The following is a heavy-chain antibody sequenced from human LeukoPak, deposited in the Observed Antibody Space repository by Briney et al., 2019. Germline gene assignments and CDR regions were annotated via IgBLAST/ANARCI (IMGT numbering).Heavy chain of an antibody. D-gene: IGHD4-17*01. CDR2: LNHSGST. CDR3: ARALFYGDKRQGAGPFYYCMHV. CDR1: GESFSVYY. Sequence: SVTFSLTSAVNGESFSVYYWGWIPQQPGKGLEGMGELNHSGSTNYNPSLKRRATISADTSKNHFSLKLSSVSAAYTSVYYCARALFYGDKRQGAGPFYYCMHVCSQATTVTVSS. J-gene: IGHJ6*02. V-gene: IGHV4-34*01.